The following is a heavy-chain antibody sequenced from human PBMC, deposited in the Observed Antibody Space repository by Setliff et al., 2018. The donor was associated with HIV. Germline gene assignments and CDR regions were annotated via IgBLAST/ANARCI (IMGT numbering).Heavy chain of an antibody. V-gene: IGHV3-11*04. CDR1: GFSINDYD. CDR3: ARAFSGYYFDY. Sequence: GGSLRLSCVASGFSINDYDMNWVRQAPGKGLEWVSHISGSGQTIYYADSVRGQITISRDNAQNSVYLQMTSLRADDTAVYYCARAFSGYYFDYWGQGTLVTVSS. J-gene: IGHJ4*02. D-gene: IGHD3-3*01. CDR2: ISGSGQTI.